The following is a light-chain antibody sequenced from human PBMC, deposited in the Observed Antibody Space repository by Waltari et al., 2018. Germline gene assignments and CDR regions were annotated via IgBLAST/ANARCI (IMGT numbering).Light chain of an antibody. V-gene: IGLV2-23*01. CDR1: SSDVGNYHL. CDR2: EGS. Sequence: QSALTQPASVSGSPGQSITISCTGTSSDVGNYHLVSWYQQHPGKAPKLMIYEGSKRPSGVSNRFSGSKSGNTASLTISGLQAEDEADYYCCSYAGSNTYVFGTGTKVTVL. J-gene: IGLJ1*01. CDR3: CSYAGSNTYV.